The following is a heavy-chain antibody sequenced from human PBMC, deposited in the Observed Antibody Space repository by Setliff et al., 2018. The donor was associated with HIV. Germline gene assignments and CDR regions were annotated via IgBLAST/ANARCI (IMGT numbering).Heavy chain of an antibody. CDR2: IKQDGSGE. CDR3: AKGVAVAGTYFQH. V-gene: IGHV3-7*01. CDR1: GFTFSSNW. D-gene: IGHD6-19*01. Sequence: PGGSLRLSCAASGFTFSSNWMSWVRQAPGKGLEWMANIKQDGSGESYVDSVKGRFTISRDNSNNTLYLQMNSLRAEDTAVYYCAKGVAVAGTYFQHWGQGTLVTVSS. J-gene: IGHJ1*01.